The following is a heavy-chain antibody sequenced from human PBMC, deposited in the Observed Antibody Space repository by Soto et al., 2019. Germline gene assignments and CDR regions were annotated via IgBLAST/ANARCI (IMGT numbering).Heavy chain of an antibody. Sequence: EVQLVESGGGLVQPGGSLRLSCAASGFTFSSYWMYWVRQAPGKGLVWVSRISSDGSITSYADSVKGRFTISRDDAKNTLYLQMNSLRAEDTAVYYCARVYRLRYFGWDCPPPHFDYWGQGTLVTVSS. CDR2: ISSDGSIT. D-gene: IGHD3-9*01. CDR3: ARVYRLRYFGWDCPPPHFDY. V-gene: IGHV3-74*01. CDR1: GFTFSSYW. J-gene: IGHJ4*02.